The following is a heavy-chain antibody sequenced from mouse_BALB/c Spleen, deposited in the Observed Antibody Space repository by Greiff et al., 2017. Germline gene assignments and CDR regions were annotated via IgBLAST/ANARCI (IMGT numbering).Heavy chain of an antibody. CDR2: IRNKANGYTT. Sequence: EVQVVESGGGLVQPGGSLRLSCATSGFTFTDYYMSWVRQPPGKALEWLGFIRNKANGYTTEYSASVKGRFTISRDNSQSILYLQMNTLRAEDSATYYCAREDYGSSYWYFDVWGAGTTVTVSS. V-gene: IGHV7-3*02. D-gene: IGHD1-1*01. J-gene: IGHJ1*01. CDR3: AREDYGSSYWYFDV. CDR1: GFTFTDYY.